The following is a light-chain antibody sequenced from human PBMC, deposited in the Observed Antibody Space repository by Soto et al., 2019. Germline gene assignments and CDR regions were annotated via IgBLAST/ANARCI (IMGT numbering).Light chain of an antibody. CDR3: QTWDSSTVV. V-gene: IGLV3-1*01. J-gene: IGLJ2*01. CDR1: KLGDRY. Sequence: SCELTQPPSVSVSPGQTASITCSGNKLGDRYAYWYQQKPGQSPVLVIYLDTERPSGIPERFSGSNSGNTATLTISGTQAMDEADYYCQTWDSSTVVFGGGTKLTVL. CDR2: LDT.